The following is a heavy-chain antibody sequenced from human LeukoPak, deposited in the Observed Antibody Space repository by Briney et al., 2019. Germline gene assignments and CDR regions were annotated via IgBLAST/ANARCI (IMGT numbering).Heavy chain of an antibody. CDR2: INAGNGNT. CDR3: ARGGGHSYGLTGDYYYGMDV. Sequence: ASVKVSCKTSGFTFTTYTMHWVRQVPGQRLEWMGWINAGNGNTKYSQKFQGRVTITRDTSASTAYMELSSLRSEDTAVYYCARGGGHSYGLTGDYYYGMDVWGQGTTVTVSS. V-gene: IGHV1-3*01. D-gene: IGHD5-18*01. CDR1: GFTFTTYT. J-gene: IGHJ6*02.